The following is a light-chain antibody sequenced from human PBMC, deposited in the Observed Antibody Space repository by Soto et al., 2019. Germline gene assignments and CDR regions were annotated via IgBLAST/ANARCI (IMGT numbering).Light chain of an antibody. CDR1: QSVSSY. CDR2: DAS. Sequence: EIVMTQSPVTLSVSPGERATLSCRASQSVSSYLAWYQQKPGQAPRLLIYDASNRATGIPARFSGSGSGTDFTLTISSLEPEDFAVYYCQQYSSSPLTFGGGTKVDIK. CDR3: QQYSSSPLT. V-gene: IGKV3-11*01. J-gene: IGKJ4*01.